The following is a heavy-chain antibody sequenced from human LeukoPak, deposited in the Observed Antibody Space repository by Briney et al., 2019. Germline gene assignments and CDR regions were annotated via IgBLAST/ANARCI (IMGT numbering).Heavy chain of an antibody. Sequence: SETLSLTCAVSGYSISSGYYWGWIRQPPGKGLEWIGSIYHSGSTYYNPSLKSRVTISVDTSKNQFSLKLSSVTAADTAVYYCARDSLAQALGYPGYYYGMDVWGKGTTVTVSP. D-gene: IGHD2-15*01. V-gene: IGHV4-38-2*02. CDR3: ARDSLAQALGYPGYYYGMDV. CDR1: GYSISSGYY. J-gene: IGHJ6*04. CDR2: IYHSGST.